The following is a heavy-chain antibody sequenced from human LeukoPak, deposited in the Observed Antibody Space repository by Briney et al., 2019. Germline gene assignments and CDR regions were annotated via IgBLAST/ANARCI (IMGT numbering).Heavy chain of an antibody. CDR1: GFTFNNYA. CDR2: ISASGGSR. CDR3: AKDRAELTGDVSDD. D-gene: IGHD2-8*02. V-gene: IGHV3-23*01. J-gene: IGHJ4*02. Sequence: PGGSLRLSCAASGFTFNNYAMNWVRQAPGKGLEWVSGISASGGSRYYADSVKGRFTISRDNSKNTLYLQMNSLRAEDTAVYYCAKDRAELTGDVSDDWGQGTLVTVSS.